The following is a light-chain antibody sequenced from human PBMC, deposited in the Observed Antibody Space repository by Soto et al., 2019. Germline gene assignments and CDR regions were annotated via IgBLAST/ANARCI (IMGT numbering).Light chain of an antibody. V-gene: IGLV4-69*01. Sequence: QLVLTQSPSASASLGASVQLTCTLSSGYSTYAIAWHQQQPEKGPRYLMKLNSDGSHSKGDGIPDRFSGSSSGAERYLTISSLQSEDEADYYCQTWGTGTGVFGGGTKLTVL. J-gene: IGLJ3*02. CDR3: QTWGTGTGV. CDR1: SGYSTYA. CDR2: LNSDGSH.